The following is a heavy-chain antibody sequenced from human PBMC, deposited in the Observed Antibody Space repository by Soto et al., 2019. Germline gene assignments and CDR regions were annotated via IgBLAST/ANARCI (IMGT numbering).Heavy chain of an antibody. CDR1: GGSISSGDYY. V-gene: IGHV4-30-4*01. Sequence: PSETLSLTCTVSGGSISSGDYYWSWIRQPPGKGLEWIGYIYYSGSTYYNPSLKSRVTISVDTSKNQFSLKLSSVTAADTAVYYCARGTRPGSNQVLFDPWGQGTLVTVSS. CDR2: IYYSGST. J-gene: IGHJ5*02. D-gene: IGHD2-15*01. CDR3: ARGTRPGSNQVLFDP.